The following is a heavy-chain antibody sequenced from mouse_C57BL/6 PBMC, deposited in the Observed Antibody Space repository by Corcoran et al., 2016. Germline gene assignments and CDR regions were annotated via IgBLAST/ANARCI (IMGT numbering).Heavy chain of an antibody. D-gene: IGHD1-1*01. J-gene: IGHJ3*01. CDR1: GYTFTTYG. Sequence: QIQLVQSGPELKKPGETVKNSCKASGYTFTTYGMSWVKQAPGKGLKWMGWINTYSGVPTYADDFKGRFAFSLETSASTAYLQINNLKNEDTATYFCARQDYGSSSFAYWGQGTLVTVSA. CDR3: ARQDYGSSSFAY. V-gene: IGHV9-3*01. CDR2: INTYSGVP.